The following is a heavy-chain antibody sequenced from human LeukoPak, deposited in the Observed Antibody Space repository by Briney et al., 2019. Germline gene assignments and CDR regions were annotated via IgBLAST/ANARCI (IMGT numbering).Heavy chain of an antibody. CDR1: GGSFSGYY. V-gene: IGHV4-34*01. Sequence: SETLSLTCAVYGGSFSGYYWSWIRQPPGKGLEWIGEINHSGSTNYNPSLKSRVTISVDTSKDQFSLKLSSVTAADTAVYYCARVRGIAALTNYYYYGMGVRGQGTTVTVSS. CDR3: ARVRGIAALTNYYYYGMGV. D-gene: IGHD6-13*01. CDR2: INHSGST. J-gene: IGHJ6*02.